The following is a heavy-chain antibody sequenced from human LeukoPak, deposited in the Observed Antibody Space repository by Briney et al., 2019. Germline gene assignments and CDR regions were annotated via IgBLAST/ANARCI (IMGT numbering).Heavy chain of an antibody. Sequence: PSETLSLTCTVSGGSISSGDYYWSWIRQPPGTGLEWIGYIYYSGSTYYNPSLKSRVTISVDTSKNQFSLKLSSVTATDTAVYYCAIGTVSDAFDIWGQGTMVTVSS. V-gene: IGHV4-30-4*01. CDR3: AIGTVSDAFDI. CDR2: IYYSGST. J-gene: IGHJ3*02. CDR1: GGSISSGDYY. D-gene: IGHD4-17*01.